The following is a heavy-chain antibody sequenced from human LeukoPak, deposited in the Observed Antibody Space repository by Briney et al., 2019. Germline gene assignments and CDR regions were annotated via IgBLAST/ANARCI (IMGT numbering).Heavy chain of an antibody. CDR3: ARVTGLIVRTPAGIFDS. V-gene: IGHV4-30-4*08. CDR2: IYYDGTT. CDR1: GDNVGSSYHH. Sequence: SETLSLTCDVSGDNVGSSYHHWAWIRQPPGKGLEWIGYIYYDGTTYYSSSLKSRVTISIDTARNKLALKVTSVTAADTAVYYCARVTGLIVRTPAGIFDSWGQGAPVTV. D-gene: IGHD3-10*01. J-gene: IGHJ5*01.